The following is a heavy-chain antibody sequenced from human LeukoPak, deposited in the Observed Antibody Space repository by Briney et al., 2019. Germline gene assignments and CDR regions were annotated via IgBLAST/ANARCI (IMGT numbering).Heavy chain of an antibody. D-gene: IGHD2-2*01. CDR2: IIPILGIA. CDR1: GGTFSSYA. V-gene: IGHV1-69*04. J-gene: IGHJ6*02. CDR3: ARVPAAPIYYYYYYGMDV. Sequence: SVKVSCKASGGTFSSYAISWVRQAPGQGLEWMGRIIPILGIANYAQKFQGRVTITADKSTSTAYMELSSLRSEDTAVYYCARVPAAPIYYYYYYGMDVWGQGTTLTVSS.